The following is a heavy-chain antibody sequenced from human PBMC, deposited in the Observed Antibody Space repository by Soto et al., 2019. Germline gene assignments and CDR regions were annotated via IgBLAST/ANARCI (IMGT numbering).Heavy chain of an antibody. CDR2: VWYEGSNK. CDR3: AKDTGSTAYLIDY. CDR1: GFTFSNYG. V-gene: IGHV3-33*06. Sequence: PGGSLRLSCAASGFTFSNYGMHWVRQAPGRELDWLAAVWYEGSNKYYADSVEGRFTISRDNSKNTLYLQMNGLRAEDTAVYYCAKDTGSTAYLIDYWGQGTLVTVSS. D-gene: IGHD1-26*01. J-gene: IGHJ4*02.